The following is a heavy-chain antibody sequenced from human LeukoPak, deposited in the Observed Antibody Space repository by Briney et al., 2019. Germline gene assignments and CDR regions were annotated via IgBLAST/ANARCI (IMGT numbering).Heavy chain of an antibody. CDR3: ARWGYVYFRKTAFDI. CDR1: GGSISSSSYY. D-gene: IGHD3-16*01. CDR2: IYYSGST. Sequence: SETLSLTCTVSGGSISSSSYYWGWVRQPPGKGLEWIGSIYYSGSTYYNPSLKSRVTISVDTSKNQFSLKLSSVTAADTAVYYCARWGYVYFRKTAFDIWGQGTMVTVPS. V-gene: IGHV4-39*07. J-gene: IGHJ3*02.